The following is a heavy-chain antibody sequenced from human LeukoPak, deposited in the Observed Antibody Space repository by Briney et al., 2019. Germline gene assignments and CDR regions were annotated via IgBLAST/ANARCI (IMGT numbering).Heavy chain of an antibody. CDR2: IRYDGSNK. D-gene: IGHD3-22*01. CDR3: AKDLGDYYDSSGYIADY. Sequence: TGGSLRLSCAASGFTFSHYWMTWVRQAPGKGLEWVAFIRYDGSNKYYADSVKGRFTISRDNSKNTLYLQMNSLRAEDTAVYYCAKDLGDYYDSSGYIADYWGQGTLVTVSS. V-gene: IGHV3-30*02. CDR1: GFTFSHYW. J-gene: IGHJ4*02.